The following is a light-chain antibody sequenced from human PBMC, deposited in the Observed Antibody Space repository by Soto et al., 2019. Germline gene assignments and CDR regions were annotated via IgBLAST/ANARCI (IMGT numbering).Light chain of an antibody. J-gene: IGKJ5*01. CDR3: QQGGNWPVT. Sequence: EVVLTQSPVTLSLSPGERATLSCRASQSFRGLLAWYQQKPGQAPRLLIYDAYNRATGIPPRFSGSGSGTDFTLTINSLESGDSAVYFCQQGGNWPVTFGQGTRVEIK. CDR1: QSFRGL. V-gene: IGKV3-11*01. CDR2: DAY.